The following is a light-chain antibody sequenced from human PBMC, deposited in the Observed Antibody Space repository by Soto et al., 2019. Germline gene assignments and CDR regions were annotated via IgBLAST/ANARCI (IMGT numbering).Light chain of an antibody. CDR3: SSYTSSSTSVV. Sequence: QSALTQPASVSGSPGQSITISCTGTSSDVGGYNYVFWYQQHPVKAPKLMIYDVSNRPSGVSNRFSGSKSGNTASLTISGLQAEDEADYYCSSYTSSSTSVVFGGGTKLTVL. J-gene: IGLJ2*01. CDR2: DVS. CDR1: SSDVGGYNY. V-gene: IGLV2-14*01.